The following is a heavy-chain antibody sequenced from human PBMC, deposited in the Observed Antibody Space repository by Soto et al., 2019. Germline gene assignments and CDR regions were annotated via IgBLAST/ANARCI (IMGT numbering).Heavy chain of an antibody. Sequence: GALRLSCAASGFTFSSYAMSWVRQAPGKGLEWVSAISGSGGSTYYADSVKGRFTISRDNSKNTLYLQMNSLRAEDTAVYYCAKEPASGSYRSWFDPWGQGTLVTVSS. CDR3: AKEPASGSYRSWFDP. CDR2: ISGSGGST. D-gene: IGHD1-26*01. J-gene: IGHJ5*02. CDR1: GFTFSSYA. V-gene: IGHV3-23*01.